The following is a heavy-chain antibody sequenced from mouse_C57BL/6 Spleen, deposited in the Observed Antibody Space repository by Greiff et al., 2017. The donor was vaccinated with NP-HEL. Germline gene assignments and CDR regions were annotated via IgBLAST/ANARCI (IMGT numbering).Heavy chain of an antibody. J-gene: IGHJ2*01. D-gene: IGHD2-1*01. CDR2: IRNKANGYTT. CDR1: GFTFTDYY. V-gene: IGHV7-3*01. Sequence: EVQLVESGGGLVQPGGSLSLSCAASGFTFTDYYMSWVRQPPGKALEWLGFIRNKANGYTTEYSASVKGRFTISRDNSQSILYLQMNALRAEDSATYYCARSYGNYAYFDYWGQGTTPTVSS. CDR3: ARSYGNYAYFDY.